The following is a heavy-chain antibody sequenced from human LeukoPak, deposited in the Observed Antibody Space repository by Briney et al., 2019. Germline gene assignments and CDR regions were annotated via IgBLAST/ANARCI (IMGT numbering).Heavy chain of an antibody. CDR2: ISSSSSYI. CDR3: ARGIAAAGNGDY. V-gene: IGHV3-21*01. D-gene: IGHD6-13*01. Sequence: GGSLRLSCAASGFTFSSYSMNWVRQAPGKGLEWVSSISSSSSYIYYADSVKGRFTISRDNAKNSLYLQMNSLRAEDTAVYYCARGIAAAGNGDYWGQGTLVTVSS. CDR1: GFTFSSYS. J-gene: IGHJ4*02.